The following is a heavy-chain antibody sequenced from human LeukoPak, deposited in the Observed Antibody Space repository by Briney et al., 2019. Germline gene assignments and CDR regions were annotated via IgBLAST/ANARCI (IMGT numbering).Heavy chain of an antibody. CDR1: GYTFTGYY. D-gene: IGHD1-26*01. Sequence: ASVKVSCKASGYTFTGYYMHWVRQAPGQGLEWMGWINPNSGGTNYAKKFQGRVTMTRDTSISTAYMELRRLRSDDTAVYYCAREYKEWELGRGDYWGQGTLVAVSS. V-gene: IGHV1-2*02. CDR3: AREYKEWELGRGDY. CDR2: INPNSGGT. J-gene: IGHJ4*02.